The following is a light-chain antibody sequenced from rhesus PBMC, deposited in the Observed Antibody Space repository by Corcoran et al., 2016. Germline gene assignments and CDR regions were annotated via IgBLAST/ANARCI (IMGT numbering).Light chain of an antibody. CDR3: QQDYSWPLT. CDR1: QSVSSS. Sequence: EIVMTQSPATLSLSPGERATLSCRASQSVSSSLAWYQQKPGQAPKLLISGASSRATGIPDRFSGSGSGTEFTLTISSLEPEDVGVYYCQQDYSWPLTFGGGTKVEL. CDR2: GAS. J-gene: IGKJ4*01. V-gene: IGKV3-42*01.